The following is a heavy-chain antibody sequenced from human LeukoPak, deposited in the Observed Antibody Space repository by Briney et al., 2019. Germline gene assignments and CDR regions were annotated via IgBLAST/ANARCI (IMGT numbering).Heavy chain of an antibody. J-gene: IGHJ4*02. D-gene: IGHD3-10*02. Sequence: SETLSLTCTVSGGSISSSSYFWGWIRQPPEKGLEWVGSISYTGGTSYNPSLKSRVSISIDTSKNQFSLQLNSVSAADTAVYYCSRLDKNYFVPGYSYNCFDQWGQGTLVTVSS. CDR1: GGSISSSSYF. CDR2: ISYTGGT. CDR3: SRLDKNYFVPGYSYNCFDQ. V-gene: IGHV4-39*01.